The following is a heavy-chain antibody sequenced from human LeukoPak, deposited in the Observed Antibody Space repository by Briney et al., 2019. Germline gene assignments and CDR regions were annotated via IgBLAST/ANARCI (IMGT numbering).Heavy chain of an antibody. J-gene: IGHJ4*02. CDR1: GGSISSGDYY. CDR3: ARHDRDYYGSGMVAPVY. V-gene: IGHV4-39*01. Sequence: PSETLSLTCTVSGGSISSGDYYWGWIRQPPGKGLEWIGTIYYSGITYYNPSLKSRVTISVDTSKNQFSLKLRYVTAADTAVYHCARHDRDYYGSGMVAPVYWGQGTLVTVSS. CDR2: IYYSGIT. D-gene: IGHD3-10*01.